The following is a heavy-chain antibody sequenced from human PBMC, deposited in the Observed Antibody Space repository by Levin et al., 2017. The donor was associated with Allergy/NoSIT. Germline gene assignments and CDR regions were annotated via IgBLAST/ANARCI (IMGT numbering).Heavy chain of an antibody. V-gene: IGHV3-53*01. Sequence: PGGSLRLSCAASGFTVSSNYMSWVRQAPGKGLEWVSVIYSGGSTYYADSVKGRFTISRDNSKNTLYLQMNSLRAEDTAVYYCARMSSGYSYGYQIWGQGTLVTVSS. D-gene: IGHD5-18*01. CDR3: ARMSSGYSYGYQI. CDR1: GFTVSSNY. CDR2: IYSGGST. J-gene: IGHJ4*02.